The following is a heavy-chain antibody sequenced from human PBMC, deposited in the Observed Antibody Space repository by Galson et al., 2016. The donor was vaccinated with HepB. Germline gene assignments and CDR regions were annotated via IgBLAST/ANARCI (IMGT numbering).Heavy chain of an antibody. J-gene: IGHJ6*02. D-gene: IGHD5-12*01. CDR1: GFIFSDYY. V-gene: IGHV3-11*06. CDR2: ISSSSRYT. Sequence: SLRLSCAASGFIFSDYYMSWIRKAPGKGLEWVSYISSSSRYTTHADSVKGRFTLSRDNAKNSLFLQMNSLRVEDTAVYYCARRNQRGYSGYDAGYYYYGLDVWGRGTTVTVS. CDR3: ARRNQRGYSGYDAGYYYYGLDV.